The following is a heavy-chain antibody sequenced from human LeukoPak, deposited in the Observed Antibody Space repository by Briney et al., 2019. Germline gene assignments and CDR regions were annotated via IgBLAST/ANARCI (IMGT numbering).Heavy chain of an antibody. D-gene: IGHD4-23*01. CDR2: IYYSGST. CDR1: GGSISSYY. V-gene: IGHV4-59*08. CDR3: ARHYGGSGYYLDY. J-gene: IGHJ4*02. Sequence: SETLSLTCTVAGGSISSYYWSWIRQPPGKGLEWIGYIYYSGSTNYNPSLKSRVTISVDTSKNQFSLKLSSVTAADTAVYYCARHYGGSGYYLDYWGQGTLVTVSS.